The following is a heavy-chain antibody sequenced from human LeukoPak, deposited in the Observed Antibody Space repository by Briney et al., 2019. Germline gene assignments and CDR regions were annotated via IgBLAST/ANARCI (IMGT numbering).Heavy chain of an antibody. Sequence: GASVKVSCKASGYTFTSYDINWVRQAPGQGLEWMGWMNPNSGNTGYAQKFQGRVTMTRNTSISTAYMELSSLRSEDTAVYYCVLDCSGGSCYGDYWGQGTLVTVSS. D-gene: IGHD2-15*01. V-gene: IGHV1-8*01. CDR2: MNPNSGNT. J-gene: IGHJ4*02. CDR1: GYTFTSYD. CDR3: VLDCSGGSCYGDY.